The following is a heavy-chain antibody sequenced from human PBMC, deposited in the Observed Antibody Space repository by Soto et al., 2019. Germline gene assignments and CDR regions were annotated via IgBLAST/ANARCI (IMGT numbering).Heavy chain of an antibody. CDR2: IIPIFGTA. CDR1: GGTFSSYA. CDR3: ARVSLRMYFDWLKARVDYYSGMDV. Sequence: ASVKVSCKASGGTFSSYAISWVRQAPGQGLEWMGGIIPIFGTANYAQKFQGRVTITADKSTSTAYMELSSLRSEDTAVYYCARVSLRMYFDWLKARVDYYSGMDVWGQGTTGTVS. J-gene: IGHJ6*02. V-gene: IGHV1-69*06. D-gene: IGHD3-9*01.